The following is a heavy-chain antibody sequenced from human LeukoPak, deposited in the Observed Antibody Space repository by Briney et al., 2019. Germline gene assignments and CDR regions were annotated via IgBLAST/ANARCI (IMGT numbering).Heavy chain of an antibody. V-gene: IGHV3-7*03. CDR3: ARFIYSSGWAVDY. J-gene: IGHJ4*02. CDR1: GFTFSSYW. Sequence: GGSLRLSCAATGFTFSSYWMTWVRQAPGKGLEWVANIKQDGSEKHYVDSVKGRFTISRDNAKNSLHLQMNSLGADDTAVYYCARFIYSSGWAVDYWGQGSLVTVSS. CDR2: IKQDGSEK. D-gene: IGHD6-19*01.